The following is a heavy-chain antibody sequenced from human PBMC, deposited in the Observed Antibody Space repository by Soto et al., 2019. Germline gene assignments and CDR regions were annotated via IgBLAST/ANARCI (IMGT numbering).Heavy chain of an antibody. D-gene: IGHD3-22*01. CDR3: AREWPGSRGYFDY. Sequence: PSETLSLTCAVYGGSLSGYYWSWIRQPPGKGLEWIGEISHRGGTNYNPSLESRVTISVDTSKNQFSLKLSSVTAADTALYYCAREWPGSRGYFDYWGQGTLVTVSS. V-gene: IGHV4-34*01. J-gene: IGHJ4*02. CDR1: GGSLSGYY. CDR2: ISHRGGT.